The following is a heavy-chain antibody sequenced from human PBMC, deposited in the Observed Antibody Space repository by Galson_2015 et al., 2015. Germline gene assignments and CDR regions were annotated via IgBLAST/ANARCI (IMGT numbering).Heavy chain of an antibody. CDR3: ARAKEAGCSGSSCYSSAFDI. CDR2: IIPILGIA. Sequence: SCKASGGTFSSYTISCVRQAPGQGLEWMGRIIPILGIANYAQKFQGRVTITADKSTSTAYMELSSLRSEDTAVYYCARAKEAGCSGSSCYSSAFDIWGQGTMVTVSS. D-gene: IGHD2-15*01. J-gene: IGHJ3*02. CDR1: GGTFSSYT. V-gene: IGHV1-69*02.